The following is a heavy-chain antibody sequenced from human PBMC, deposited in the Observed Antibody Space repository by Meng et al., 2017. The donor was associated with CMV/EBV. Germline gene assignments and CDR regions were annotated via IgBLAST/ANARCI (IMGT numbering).Heavy chain of an antibody. CDR3: AREDRAYYYDSSGYPPHFDY. CDR2: IIPIFGTA. Sequence: SVKVSCKAAGGTFSSYAISWVRQAPGQGREGMGGIIPIFGTANYAQKFPGRVTITTDESTSTAYVELSSLRSEDTAVYYCAREDRAYYYDSSGYPPHFDYWGQGTLVTVSS. V-gene: IGHV1-69*05. D-gene: IGHD3-22*01. J-gene: IGHJ4*02. CDR1: GGTFSSYA.